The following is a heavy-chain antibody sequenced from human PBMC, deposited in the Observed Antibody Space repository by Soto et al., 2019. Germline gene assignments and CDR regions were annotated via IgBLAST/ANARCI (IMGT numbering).Heavy chain of an antibody. CDR2: IYYSGST. J-gene: IGHJ5*02. V-gene: IGHV4-59*01. Sequence: SETLSLTCPVSGVSISSYYWSWIRQPPGKGLEWIGYIYYSGSTNYNPSLKSRVTISVDTSKNQFSLKLSSVTAADTAVYYCARDGSGSYYLTNWFDPWGQGTLVTVSS. CDR1: GVSISSYY. D-gene: IGHD3-10*01. CDR3: ARDGSGSYYLTNWFDP.